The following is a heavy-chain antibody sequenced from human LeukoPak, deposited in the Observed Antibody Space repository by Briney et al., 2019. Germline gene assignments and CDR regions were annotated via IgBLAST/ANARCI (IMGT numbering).Heavy chain of an antibody. V-gene: IGHV4-59*11. CDR3: TRGITGHYRSMGGFAFDI. J-gene: IGHJ3*02. CDR1: RASISQHY. Sequence: SETLSLTCTVSRASISQHYWSWIRQPPGKGLEYIGYFYYDWSTNYTSSVRSRFTILVHTSKNQFTLNLRSVTAADTAKYYCTRGITGHYRSMGGFAFDIWGQGTVVAVSS. CDR2: FYYDWST. D-gene: IGHD2-8*02.